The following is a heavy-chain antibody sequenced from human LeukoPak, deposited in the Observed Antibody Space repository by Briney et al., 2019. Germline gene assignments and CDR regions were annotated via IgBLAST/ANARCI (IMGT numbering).Heavy chain of an antibody. V-gene: IGHV3-30*18. CDR3: AKTAEYYDSRGYMDV. CDR2: IWYGGSNK. CDR1: GFTFSSYG. Sequence: PGRSLRLSCAASGFTFSSYGMHWVRQAPGKGLEWVAVIWYGGSNKYYADSVKGRFTISRDNSKSTLYLQLNSLRAEDTAVYYCAKTAEYYDSRGYMDVWGKGTTVTVSS. D-gene: IGHD3-3*01. J-gene: IGHJ6*03.